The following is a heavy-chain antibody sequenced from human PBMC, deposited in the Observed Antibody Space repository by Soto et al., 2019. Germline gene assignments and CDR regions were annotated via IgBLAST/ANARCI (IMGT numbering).Heavy chain of an antibody. CDR1: GFTFSDHF. Sequence: EVQLVESGGGLVQPGGSLRLSCAASGFTFSDHFMDWVRQAPGKGLEWVGRIRNKAKGYTTDYAASVKGRFIISRDDSKNSLSRQMNSLKAEDTAVYSCVSGFCSGGSCYSADFGYWGQGSLVTVSS. CDR2: IRNKAKGYTT. V-gene: IGHV3-72*01. D-gene: IGHD2-15*01. J-gene: IGHJ4*02. CDR3: VSGFCSGGSCYSADFGY.